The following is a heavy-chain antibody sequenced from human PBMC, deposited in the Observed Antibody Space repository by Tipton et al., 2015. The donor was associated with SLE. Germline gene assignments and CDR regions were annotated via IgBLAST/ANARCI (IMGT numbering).Heavy chain of an antibody. Sequence: TLSLTCTASGGSISSGSYYWSWIRQPAGKGLEWIGRIYTSGSTNYNPSLKSRVTISVDTSKNQFSLKLSSVTAADTAVYYCARRRAATSFDYWGQGTLVTVSS. CDR1: GGSISSGSYY. J-gene: IGHJ4*02. V-gene: IGHV4-61*02. D-gene: IGHD1-1*01. CDR2: IYTSGST. CDR3: ARRRAATSFDY.